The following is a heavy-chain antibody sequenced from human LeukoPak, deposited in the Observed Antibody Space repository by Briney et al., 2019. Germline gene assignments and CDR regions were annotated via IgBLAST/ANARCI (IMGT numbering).Heavy chain of an antibody. CDR2: ISSSGSTI. D-gene: IGHD6-19*01. J-gene: IGHJ4*02. Sequence: PGGSLRLSCAASGFTFSSYEMNWVRQAPGKGLEWVSYISSSGSTIYYADSVKGRFTISRDNAKNSLYLQMNSLRAEDTAVYYCARDPEQWPTRGNYYFDYWGQGTLVTVSS. V-gene: IGHV3-48*03. CDR1: GFTFSSYE. CDR3: ARDPEQWPTRGNYYFDY.